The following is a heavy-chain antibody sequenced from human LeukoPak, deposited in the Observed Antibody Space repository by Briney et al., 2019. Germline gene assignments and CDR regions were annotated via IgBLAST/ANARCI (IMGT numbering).Heavy chain of an antibody. Sequence: SETLSLTCTVSGASISSGDYYWSWIRQAPGKGLERIGYIYYSGSTSYNPSLKSRVIISVDTSKNQFSLKLTSVTAADTAVYYCVRGPNYVWGSYRYFDYWGQGTLVTVSS. CDR3: VRGPNYVWGSYRYFDY. J-gene: IGHJ4*02. CDR1: GASISSGDYY. V-gene: IGHV4-30-4*01. CDR2: IYYSGST. D-gene: IGHD3-16*02.